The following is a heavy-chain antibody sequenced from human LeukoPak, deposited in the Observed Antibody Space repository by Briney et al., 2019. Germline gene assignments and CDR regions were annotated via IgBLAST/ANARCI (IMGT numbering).Heavy chain of an antibody. CDR3: ARSLSPDLYYFDY. D-gene: IGHD3-16*01. CDR1: GGSISSGGHS. V-gene: IGHV4-30-2*01. Sequence: SETLSLTCAVSGGSISSGGHSWSWIRQPPGKGLEWIGYIYHSGSTYYNPSLKSRVTISVDRSKNQFSLKLSSVTAADTAVYYCARSLSPDLYYFDYWGQGTLVTVSS. CDR2: IYHSGST. J-gene: IGHJ4*02.